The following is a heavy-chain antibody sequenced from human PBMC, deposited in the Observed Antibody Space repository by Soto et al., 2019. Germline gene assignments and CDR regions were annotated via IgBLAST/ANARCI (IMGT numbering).Heavy chain of an antibody. CDR3: ARGGDRLLWFGELRWFDP. Sequence: QVQLVQAGAEVKKPVSSVKVSCKASGGTFSSYAISWVRQAPGQGLEWMGGIIPIVGTANYAQKFQGRVTITADKSTSTAYMELSSLRSEDTAVYYCARGGDRLLWFGELRWFDPWGQGTLVTVSS. CDR1: GGTFSSYA. D-gene: IGHD3-10*01. J-gene: IGHJ5*02. V-gene: IGHV1-69*06. CDR2: IIPIVGTA.